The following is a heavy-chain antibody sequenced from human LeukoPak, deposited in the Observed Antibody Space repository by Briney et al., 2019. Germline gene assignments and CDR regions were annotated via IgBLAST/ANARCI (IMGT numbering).Heavy chain of an antibody. CDR3: ARDAGYYVHDL. J-gene: IGHJ5*02. Sequence: TGGSLRLSCAASGFPFTTYWIGWVRQAPGKGLEWLANIKQDGSAEHYADSVRGRFTISRDNAKISLFLQMNSLTAEDTAVYYCARDAGYYVHDLWGQGTLVTVSS. D-gene: IGHD3-10*02. CDR1: GFPFTTYW. V-gene: IGHV3-7*01. CDR2: IKQDGSAE.